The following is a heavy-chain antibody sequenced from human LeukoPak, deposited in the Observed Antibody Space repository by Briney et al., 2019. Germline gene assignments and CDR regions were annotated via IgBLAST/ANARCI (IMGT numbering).Heavy chain of an antibody. D-gene: IGHD4/OR15-4a*01. V-gene: IGHV3-30-3*01. Sequence: GGSLRLSCAASGFIFSRYAMHWVRQAPGKGLELVAVISKDGSNKYYADSVKGRFTISRDNSKNTLYLQMNSLRAEDTAVYYCAKDPDGLWSWGQGTLVTVSS. CDR2: ISKDGSNK. CDR1: GFIFSRYA. CDR3: AKDPDGLWS. J-gene: IGHJ5*02.